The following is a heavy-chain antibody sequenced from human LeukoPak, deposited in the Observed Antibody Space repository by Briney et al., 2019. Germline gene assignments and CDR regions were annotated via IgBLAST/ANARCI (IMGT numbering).Heavy chain of an antibody. Sequence: GGPLRLSCAASGFTFSSYAMHWVRQAPGKGLEWVAVISYDGSNKYYADSVKGRFTISRDNSKNTLYLQMNSLRAEDTAAYYCARDWGYCSSTSCYSPYYYYYYMDVWGKGTTVTVSS. V-gene: IGHV3-30-3*01. CDR3: ARDWGYCSSTSCYSPYYYYYYMDV. J-gene: IGHJ6*03. D-gene: IGHD2-2*01. CDR2: ISYDGSNK. CDR1: GFTFSSYA.